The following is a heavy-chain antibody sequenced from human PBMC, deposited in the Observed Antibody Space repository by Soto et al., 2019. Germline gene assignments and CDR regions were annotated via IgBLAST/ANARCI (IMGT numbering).Heavy chain of an antibody. J-gene: IGHJ5*02. Sequence: SETLSLTCAVSGGSISSGGYSWSWIRQPPGKGLEWIGYIYHSGSTYYNPSLKSRVTISVDRSKNQFSLKLSSVTAADTAVYYCARDRVAAATNWFDPWGQGTLVTVSS. D-gene: IGHD6-13*01. CDR3: ARDRVAAATNWFDP. CDR1: GGSISSGGYS. CDR2: IYHSGST. V-gene: IGHV4-30-2*01.